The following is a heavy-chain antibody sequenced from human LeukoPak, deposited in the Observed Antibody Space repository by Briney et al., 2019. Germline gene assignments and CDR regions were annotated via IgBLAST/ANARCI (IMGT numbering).Heavy chain of an antibody. CDR3: ASDYGDLP. J-gene: IGHJ4*02. CDR2: ISSDGNKK. D-gene: IGHD4-17*01. V-gene: IGHV3-30-3*01. Sequence: GGSLRLSCAASGFTFGSHAMHWVRQTPGKGLEWVAVISSDGNKKYHADSVTGRLTISRDNSKNTLYLQMNSLRPEDTAVYYCASDYGDLPWGQGTLVTVSS. CDR1: GFTFGSHA.